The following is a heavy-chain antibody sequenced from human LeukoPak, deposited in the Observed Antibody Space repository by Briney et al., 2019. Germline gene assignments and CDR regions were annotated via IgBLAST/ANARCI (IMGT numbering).Heavy chain of an antibody. CDR2: VNYNGNT. D-gene: IGHD4-17*01. V-gene: IGHV4-39*01. Sequence: KTSETLSLTCTVSGGSISSSSYYWGWIRQPPGKGLEWIGSVNYNGNTYSNPSLKSRVTISVDTSKNQFSLKLSSVTAADTALYYCARLRNYCDYWGQGTLVTVSS. J-gene: IGHJ4*02. CDR3: ARLRNYCDY. CDR1: GGSISSSSYY.